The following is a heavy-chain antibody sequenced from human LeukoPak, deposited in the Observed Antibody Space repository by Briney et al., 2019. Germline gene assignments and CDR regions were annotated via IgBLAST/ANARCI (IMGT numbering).Heavy chain of an antibody. D-gene: IGHD5-24*01. CDR1: GFTFSSYW. J-gene: IGHJ4*02. CDR2: INHSGST. V-gene: IGHV4-34*01. CDR3: ARCRDGYNFFDY. Sequence: GSLRLSCAASGFTFSSYWMSWVRQAPGKGLEWIGEINHSGSTNYNPSLKSRVTISVDTSKNQFSLKLSSVTAADTAVYYCARCRDGYNFFDYWGQGTLVTVSS.